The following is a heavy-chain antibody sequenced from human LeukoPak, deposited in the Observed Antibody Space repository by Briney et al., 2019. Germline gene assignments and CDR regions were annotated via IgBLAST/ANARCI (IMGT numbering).Heavy chain of an antibody. J-gene: IGHJ6*03. CDR3: VRERLTPRLGGDACFYMDV. Sequence: SQTLSLTFAISGDSVLSNSSTWNWIRQSPSRGLEWLGRTYYWSKWYNDYAPSLKSRLTIDRDTSKNHFSLHLSSVTPEDTAIYFCVRERLTPRLGGDACFYMDVWGKGTTVTVS. CDR1: GDSVLSNSST. V-gene: IGHV6-1*01. CDR2: TYYWSKWYN. D-gene: IGHD4-17*01.